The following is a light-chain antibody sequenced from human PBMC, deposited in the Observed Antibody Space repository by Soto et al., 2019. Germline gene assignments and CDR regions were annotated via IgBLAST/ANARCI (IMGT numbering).Light chain of an antibody. J-gene: IGLJ2*01. V-gene: IGLV4-69*01. Sequence: QPVLTQSPSASASLGASVKLTCTLSSGHSRSAIAWHQQQPEKGPRYLMRVHNDGSHNKGDGIPDRFSGSSSGAERYLIISSLQSEDEADYYCQTWGSAILVAFGGGTKVTVL. CDR2: VHNDGSH. CDR1: SGHSRSA. CDR3: QTWGSAILVA.